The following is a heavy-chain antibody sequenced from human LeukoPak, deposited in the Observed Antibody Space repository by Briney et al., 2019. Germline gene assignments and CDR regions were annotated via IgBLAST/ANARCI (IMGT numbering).Heavy chain of an antibody. CDR1: GFTFSGYG. V-gene: IGHV3-30*18. D-gene: IGHD6-19*01. Sequence: GGSLRLSCAASGFTFSGYGMHWVRQAPGKGLEWVAVISYDGSNKYYADSVKGRFTISRDNSKNTLYLQMNSLRAEDTAVYYCAKDPAVAGYYFDYWGQGTLVTVSS. CDR2: ISYDGSNK. J-gene: IGHJ4*02. CDR3: AKDPAVAGYYFDY.